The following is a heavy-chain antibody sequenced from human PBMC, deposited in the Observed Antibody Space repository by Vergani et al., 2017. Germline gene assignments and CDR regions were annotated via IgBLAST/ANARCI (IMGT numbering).Heavy chain of an antibody. CDR1: GYSISSGYY. V-gene: IGHV4-38-2*01. D-gene: IGHD3-3*01. CDR3: ARVPVLRFWEWLPPVVG. Sequence: QVQLQESGPGLVKPSETLSLTCAVSGYSISSGYYWGWIRQPPGKGLEWIGSIYHSGSTYYNPSLKSRVTISVDTSKNQFSLKLSSVTAADTAVYYCARVPVLRFWEWLPPVVGGGQGTLVTVSS. CDR2: IYHSGST. J-gene: IGHJ4*02.